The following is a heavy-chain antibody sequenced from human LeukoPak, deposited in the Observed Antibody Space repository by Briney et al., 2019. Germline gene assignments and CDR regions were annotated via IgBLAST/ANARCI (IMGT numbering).Heavy chain of an antibody. D-gene: IGHD6-13*01. CDR1: GGSISSSNW. CDR2: IYHSGST. Sequence: PSETLSLTCAVSGGSISSSNWWSWVRQPPGKGLEWIGEIYHSGSTNYNPSLKSRVTISVDKSKNQFSLKLSSVTAADTAMHYCARNNGYSSSWSLLDYWGQGTLVTVSS. J-gene: IGHJ4*02. V-gene: IGHV4-4*02. CDR3: ARNNGYSSSWSLLDY.